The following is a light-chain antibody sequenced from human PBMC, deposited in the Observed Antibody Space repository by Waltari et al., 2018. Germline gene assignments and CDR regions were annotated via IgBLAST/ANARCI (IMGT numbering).Light chain of an antibody. J-gene: IGLJ2*01. V-gene: IGLV2-14*01. CDR1: SSDVGGYNY. CDR2: DVS. CDR3: SSYTSSRTLI. Sequence: QSALTQPASVSGSPGQSITISCTGTSSDVGGYNYVSWYQQHPGKAPKLMIYDVSNRPSGVSNRFSGSNSGNTASLTISGLQAEDEADYYCSSYTSSRTLIFGGGTKLTVL.